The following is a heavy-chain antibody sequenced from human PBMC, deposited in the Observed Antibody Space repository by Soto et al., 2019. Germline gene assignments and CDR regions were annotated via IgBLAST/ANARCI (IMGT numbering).Heavy chain of an antibody. Sequence: GGSLRLSCAASGFSFSNFDMHWVRQAPGKGLEWVAVIWYDGSNKYYADSVKGRLTISRDNSKNTLYLQMNSLRAEDTAVYYCAREYSSSPIYYYGMDVWGQGT. D-gene: IGHD6-13*01. CDR1: GFSFSNFD. CDR2: IWYDGSNK. CDR3: AREYSSSPIYYYGMDV. J-gene: IGHJ6*02. V-gene: IGHV3-33*08.